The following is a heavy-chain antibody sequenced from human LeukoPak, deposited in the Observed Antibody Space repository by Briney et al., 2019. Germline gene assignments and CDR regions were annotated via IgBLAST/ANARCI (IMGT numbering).Heavy chain of an antibody. J-gene: IGHJ4*02. V-gene: IGHV3-30*03. CDR2: MSHDGTTT. Sequence: GGSLRPSCAASGFTFSRYVMHWVRQAPGKGLEWVALMSHDGTTTNYPDSVKGRFTISRDDSKNTLYLQMNSLRTEDTAVYYCAREGYSSGRAATFDYWGQGTLVAVSS. D-gene: IGHD6-19*01. CDR3: AREGYSSGRAATFDY. CDR1: GFTFSRYV.